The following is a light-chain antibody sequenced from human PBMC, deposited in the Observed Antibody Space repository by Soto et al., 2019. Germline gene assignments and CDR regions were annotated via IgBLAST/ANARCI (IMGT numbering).Light chain of an antibody. CDR3: QQYGDSRVT. Sequence: EIVLTQSPGTLSLSPGERATLSCRASQSVSGSYLVWYQQKPGQAPRLLVYGASSRATGVPDRFSGSGSGTDFTLTISRLEPEDFAVYYCQQYGDSRVTFGPGTKVDNK. CDR1: QSVSGSY. CDR2: GAS. J-gene: IGKJ3*01. V-gene: IGKV3-20*01.